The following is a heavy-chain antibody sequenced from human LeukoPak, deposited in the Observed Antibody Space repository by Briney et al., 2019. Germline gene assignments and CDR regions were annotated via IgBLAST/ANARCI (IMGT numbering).Heavy chain of an antibody. Sequence: KPSETLPLTCSVSGGSINTYYWSWIRQPAGKGLEWIGRIYPSGSTNYNPSLQSRVTISLDTSKNQFSLQLRSMTAADTAVYYCAGGIGARDPIFGHWGQGTLVTVSS. CDR2: IYPSGST. V-gene: IGHV4-4*07. D-gene: IGHD3-10*01. CDR3: AGGIGARDPIFGH. J-gene: IGHJ4*02. CDR1: GGSINTYY.